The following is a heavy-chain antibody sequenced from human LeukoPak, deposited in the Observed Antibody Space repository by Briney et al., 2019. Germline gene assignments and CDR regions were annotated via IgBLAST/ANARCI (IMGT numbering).Heavy chain of an antibody. CDR1: GGSISSSNW. D-gene: IGHD6-19*01. V-gene: IGHV4-4*02. Sequence: PSGTLSLTCAVSGGSISSSNWWRWVRQPPGKGLEWIGEIYHSGSTNYNPSLKSRVTISVDKSKNQLSLKLSSVTAADTAMYYCARVAVARLAYFDYWGQGTLVTVSS. CDR3: ARVAVARLAYFDY. CDR2: IYHSGST. J-gene: IGHJ4*02.